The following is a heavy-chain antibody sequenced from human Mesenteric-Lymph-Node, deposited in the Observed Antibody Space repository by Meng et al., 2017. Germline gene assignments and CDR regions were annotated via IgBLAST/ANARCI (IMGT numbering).Heavy chain of an antibody. Sequence: QVPGHESGPGLVKPSETLSLTCVVSGASISSGNWWNWVRQPPGKGLEWIGDIYHSGSTNYNPSLKSRVTISVDKSKNQFSLKLSSVTAADTAMYYCARGGGCSSSSCDLDYWGQGVLVTVSS. J-gene: IGHJ4*02. D-gene: IGHD2-2*01. CDR2: IYHSGST. V-gene: IGHV4-4*02. CDR3: ARGGGCSSSSCDLDY. CDR1: GASISSGNW.